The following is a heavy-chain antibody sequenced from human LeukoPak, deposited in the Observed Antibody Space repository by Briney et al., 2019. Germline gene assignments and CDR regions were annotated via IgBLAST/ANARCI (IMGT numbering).Heavy chain of an antibody. CDR3: ARDDSWGSFDY. CDR2: IYSGGST. CDR1: GFTVSSNY. V-gene: IGHV3-66*01. D-gene: IGHD3-22*01. J-gene: IGHJ4*02. Sequence: GVSLRLSCAASGFTVSSNYMSWVRQAPGKGLEWVSVIYSGGSTHYADSVKGRFTISRDNSKNTLYLQMNSVRAEDTAVYYCARDDSWGSFDYWGQGTLVTVSS.